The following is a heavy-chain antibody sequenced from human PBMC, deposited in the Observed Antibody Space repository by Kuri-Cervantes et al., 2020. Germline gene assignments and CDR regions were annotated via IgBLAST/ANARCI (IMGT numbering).Heavy chain of an antibody. D-gene: IGHD6-13*01. V-gene: IGHV1-2*02. CDR2: SNPNSGGT. J-gene: IGHJ4*02. Sequence: ASVKVSCKASGGTFSSYTINWVRQAPGQGLEWMGWSNPNSGGTNYAQKFQGRVTMTRDTSISTAYMELSSLRSEDTAVYYCARSARIAAAGTVTPPGYWGQGTLVTVSS. CDR1: GGTFSSYT. CDR3: ARSARIAAAGTVTPPGY.